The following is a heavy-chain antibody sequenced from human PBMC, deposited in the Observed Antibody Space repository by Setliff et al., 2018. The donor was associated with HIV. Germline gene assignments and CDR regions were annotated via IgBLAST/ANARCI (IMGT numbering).Heavy chain of an antibody. D-gene: IGHD6-13*01. V-gene: IGHV1-3*03. J-gene: IGHJ4*02. CDR1: GYTFTTYS. Sequence: ASVKVSCKASGYTFTTYSLHWVRQAPGQSLEWMGWINAGNGNTKYSQEFQGRVTITKDTSASTAYMELSSLRSEDMAVYYCAREGAAAGLDLDYWGQGTLVTVSS. CDR2: INAGNGNT. CDR3: AREGAAAGLDLDY.